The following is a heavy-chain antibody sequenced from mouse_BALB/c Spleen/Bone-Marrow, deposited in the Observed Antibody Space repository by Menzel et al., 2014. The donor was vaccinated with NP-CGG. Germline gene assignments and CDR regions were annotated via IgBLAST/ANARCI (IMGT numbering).Heavy chain of an antibody. J-gene: IGHJ3*01. CDR3: AREDGNHVGFAY. D-gene: IGHD2-1*01. CDR2: ILPGSGST. Sequence: QVQLQQSGAELMKPGASAKISCKATGYTFSSYWIEWVKQRPGHGPEWIGEILPGSGSTNYNEKFKGKATFTADTSSNTAYMQLSSLTSEDSAVYYCAREDGNHVGFAYWGQGTLVTVSA. CDR1: GYTFSSYW. V-gene: IGHV1-9*01.